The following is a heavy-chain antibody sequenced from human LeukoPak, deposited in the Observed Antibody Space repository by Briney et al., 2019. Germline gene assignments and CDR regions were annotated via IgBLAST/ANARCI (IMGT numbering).Heavy chain of an antibody. V-gene: IGHV1-2*02. CDR3: AKSPMVRGVIIPYFDY. D-gene: IGHD3-10*01. CDR2: FNPNSGGT. Sequence: ASVKVSCKASGYSFTGYYMHWVRQAPGQGLEWMGWFNPNSGGTNYAQKFQGRVTMTRDTSISTAYMELSRLRSDDTAVYYCAKSPMVRGVIIPYFDYWGQGTLVTVSS. J-gene: IGHJ4*02. CDR1: GYSFTGYY.